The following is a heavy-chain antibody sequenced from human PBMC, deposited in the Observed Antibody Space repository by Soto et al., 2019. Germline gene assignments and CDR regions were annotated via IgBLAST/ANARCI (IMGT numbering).Heavy chain of an antibody. V-gene: IGHV3-15*01. D-gene: IGHD3-3*01. CDR2: IKSKTDGGTT. J-gene: IGHJ6*02. Sequence: EVPLVESGGGLVKPGGSLRLSCAASGFTFSNAWMSWVRQAPGKGLEWVGRIKSKTDGGTTDYAAPVKGRFTISRDDAKTTLYLQMNSLKTEDTAVDYCTTEGGITIFDFVLPGYYYYGMDVWGQGTTVTVSS. CDR1: GFTFSNAW. CDR3: TTEGGITIFDFVLPGYYYYGMDV.